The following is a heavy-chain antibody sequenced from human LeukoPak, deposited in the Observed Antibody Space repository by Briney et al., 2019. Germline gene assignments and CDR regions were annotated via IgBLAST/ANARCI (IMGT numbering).Heavy chain of an antibody. Sequence: SETLSLTCTVSGGSISSYYWSWIRQPPGKGLEWIGYIYYSGSTNYNPSLKSRVTISVDTSKNQFSLKLNSVTAADTAVYYCARGRERWLQYGAFDIWGQGTMVTISP. V-gene: IGHV4-59*01. D-gene: IGHD5-24*01. CDR2: IYYSGST. J-gene: IGHJ3*02. CDR3: ARGRERWLQYGAFDI. CDR1: GGSISSYY.